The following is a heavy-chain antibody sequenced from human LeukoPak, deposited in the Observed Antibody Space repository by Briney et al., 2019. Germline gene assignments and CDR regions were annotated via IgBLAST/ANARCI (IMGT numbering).Heavy chain of an antibody. Sequence: SETLSLTCTVSGGSLSGDYWNWIRQPPGKGLEWIGYIYYTGTTDYSPSLKSRVTISLHMSKNQFSLKLRSVTAADTAVYYCARTNAFGNRGQGTMVTVSS. CDR3: ARTNAFGN. V-gene: IGHV4-59*01. CDR1: GGSLSGDY. CDR2: IYYTGTT. J-gene: IGHJ3*02.